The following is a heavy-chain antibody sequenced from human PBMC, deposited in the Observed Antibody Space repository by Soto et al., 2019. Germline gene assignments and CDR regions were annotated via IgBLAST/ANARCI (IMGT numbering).Heavy chain of an antibody. J-gene: IGHJ4*02. CDR1: GYSFTSYW. Sequence: GGSLRLSCKGSGYSFTSYWIGWVRQMPGKGLEWMGIIYPGDSDTRYSPSFQGQVTISADKSISTAYLQWSSLKASDTAMYYCARLQKYCSGGSCLTRRYFDYWGQGTLVTVSS. D-gene: IGHD2-15*01. V-gene: IGHV5-51*01. CDR3: ARLQKYCSGGSCLTRRYFDY. CDR2: IYPGDSDT.